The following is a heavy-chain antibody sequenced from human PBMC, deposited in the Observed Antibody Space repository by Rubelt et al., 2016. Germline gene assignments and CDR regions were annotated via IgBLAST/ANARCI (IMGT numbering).Heavy chain of an antibody. D-gene: IGHD5-18*01. V-gene: IGHV4-34*01. J-gene: IGHJ4*02. CDR3: ARLGYSYGKTFDY. CDR2: INHSGST. Sequence: DGLEWIGEINHSGSTNYNPSLKSRVTISVDTSKNQFSLKLSSVTAADTAVYYCARLGYSYGKTFDYWGQGTLVTVSS.